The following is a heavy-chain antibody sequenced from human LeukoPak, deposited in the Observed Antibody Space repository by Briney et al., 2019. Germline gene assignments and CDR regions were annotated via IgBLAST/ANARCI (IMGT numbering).Heavy chain of an antibody. CDR1: GFTFSNYA. J-gene: IGHJ4*02. CDR2: IRSSGGST. CDR3: AKGGYTSPYDY. Sequence: GGSLRLSCAASGFTFSNYAMTWVRQAPGKGLEWVSTIRSSGGSTYYADSVNGRFTISGDNSKNTLYLQMNSLRAEDTAIYYCAKGGYTSPYDYWGQGTLVTVSS. V-gene: IGHV3-23*01. D-gene: IGHD2-2*01.